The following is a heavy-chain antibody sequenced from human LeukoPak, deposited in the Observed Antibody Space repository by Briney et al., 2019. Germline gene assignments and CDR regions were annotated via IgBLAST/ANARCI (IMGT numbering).Heavy chain of an antibody. J-gene: IGHJ4*02. D-gene: IGHD4-17*01. CDR3: AKDPGTVTTSPHYFDY. CDR2: ISYDGSNK. V-gene: IGHV3-30-3*01. CDR1: GFTFSSYA. Sequence: GGSLRLSCAASGFTFSSYAMHWVRQAPGKGLEWVAVISYDGSNKYYADSVKGRFTISRDNSKNTLYLQMNSLRAEDTAVYYCAKDPGTVTTSPHYFDYWGQGTLVTVSS.